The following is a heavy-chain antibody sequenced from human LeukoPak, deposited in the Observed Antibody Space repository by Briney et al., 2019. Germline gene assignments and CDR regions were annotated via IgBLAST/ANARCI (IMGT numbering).Heavy chain of an antibody. V-gene: IGHV3-7*03. D-gene: IGHD6-13*01. J-gene: IGHJ3*02. CDR2: INPDGSVK. CDR1: GFTFSCEW. CDR3: ARDSVSSWPDAFDI. Sequence: GGSLRLSCAASGFTFSCEWMSWVRQAPGKGLEWAANINPDGSVKYYVDSVKGRFTISRDNAKNSLYLQMNSLRAEDTALYYCARDSVSSWPDAFDIWGQGTMVTVSS.